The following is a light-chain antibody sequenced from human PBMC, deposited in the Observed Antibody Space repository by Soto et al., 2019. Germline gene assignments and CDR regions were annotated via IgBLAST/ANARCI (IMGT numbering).Light chain of an antibody. J-gene: IGLJ2*01. CDR2: DVS. Sequence: QSVLTQPASVSGSPGQSITISCTGTSSDVGGYNYVSWYQQHPGKAPKLMIYDVSNRPSGVSNRFSGSKSGNTASLNSSGLQAEDEADYYCNSYARSSTLVFGGGTKLTVL. CDR3: NSYARSSTLV. CDR1: SSDVGGYNY. V-gene: IGLV2-14*01.